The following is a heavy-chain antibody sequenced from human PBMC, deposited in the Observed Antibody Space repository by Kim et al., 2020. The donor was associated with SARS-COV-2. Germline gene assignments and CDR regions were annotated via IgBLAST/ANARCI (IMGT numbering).Heavy chain of an antibody. J-gene: IGHJ4*02. V-gene: IGHV3-66*01. CDR2: IYSGGST. D-gene: IGHD5-18*01. CDR1: GFTVSTNY. Sequence: GGSLRLSCAVSGFTVSTNYMNWVRQAPGKGLEWVSGIYSGGSTYYADSVKGRFTSSRDNSQNTMFLQMNSLRAADTAVYYCARIDTGMDDYWGQGTLVTVSS. CDR3: ARIDTGMDDY.